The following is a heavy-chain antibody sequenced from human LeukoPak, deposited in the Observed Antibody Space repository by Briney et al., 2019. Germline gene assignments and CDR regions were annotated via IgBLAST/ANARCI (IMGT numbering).Heavy chain of an antibody. CDR2: ISSSSSYI. CDR3: ARGGSRIELLLPPY. CDR1: GFTFSSYS. D-gene: IGHD1-26*01. Sequence: GGSLRLSCAASGFTFSSYSMNWVRQAPGKGLEWVSSISSSSSYIYYADSVKGRFTISRDNAKNSLYLQMNSLRAEDTAVYYCARGGSRIELLLPPYWGQGTLVTVSS. J-gene: IGHJ4*02. V-gene: IGHV3-21*01.